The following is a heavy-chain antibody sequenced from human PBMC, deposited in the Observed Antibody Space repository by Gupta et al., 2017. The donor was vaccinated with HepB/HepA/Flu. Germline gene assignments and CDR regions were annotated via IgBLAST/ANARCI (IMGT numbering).Heavy chain of an antibody. J-gene: IGHJ6*03. CDR2: ISGSGAGT. V-gene: IGHV3-23*01. CDR1: GFTFSNYA. Sequence: EVQLLESGGGLVQPGGSLRLSCAASGFTFSNYAMSWVRQAPGKGLEWVSAISGSGAGTYYVDFVKGRFTISRDNSKNTLYLRMNSLRAEDTAIYYCAKGTIAARLGYYYHMDVWGKGTTVTVSS. D-gene: IGHD6-6*01. CDR3: AKGTIAARLGYYYHMDV.